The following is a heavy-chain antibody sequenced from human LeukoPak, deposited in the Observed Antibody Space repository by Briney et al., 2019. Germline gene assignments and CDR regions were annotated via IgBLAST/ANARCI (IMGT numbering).Heavy chain of an antibody. V-gene: IGHV1-46*01. CDR2: INPSGGST. D-gene: IGHD4-23*01. Sequence: EASVKVSCKASGYTFTSYYMHWVRQAPGQGLEWMGIINPSGGSTSYAQKFQGRVTMTRDTSTSTVYMELSSLRSEDTAVYYCARDSLTTVVTLRGTGGVWDNWFDPWGQGTLVTVSS. CDR1: GYTFTSYY. CDR3: ARDSLTTVVTLRGTGGVWDNWFDP. J-gene: IGHJ5*02.